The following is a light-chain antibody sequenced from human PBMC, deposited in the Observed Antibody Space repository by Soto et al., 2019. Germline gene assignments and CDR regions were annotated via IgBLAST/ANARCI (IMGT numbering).Light chain of an antibody. CDR2: YDS. V-gene: IGLV3-21*04. CDR1: NIGSKS. CDR3: QVWDSSSDRDVG. J-gene: IGLJ2*01. Sequence: SYELTQPPSVSVAPGKTARITCGGNNIGSKSVHWYQQKPGQAPVLVIYYDSDRPSGIPERLSGSNSGNTATLTISRVEAGDEADYYCQVWDSSSDRDVGFGGGTKLTVL.